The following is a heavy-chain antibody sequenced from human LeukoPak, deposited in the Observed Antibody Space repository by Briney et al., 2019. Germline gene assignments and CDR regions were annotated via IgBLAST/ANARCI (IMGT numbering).Heavy chain of an antibody. D-gene: IGHD5-24*01. Sequence: PGGSLRLSCAASGFTFSSYAMSWDRQAPGKGLEWVSAISGSGGSTYYADSVKGRFTISRDNSKNTLYLQMNSLRAEDTAVYYCAKDLKWWGDGYNCAFDYWGQGTLVTVSS. V-gene: IGHV3-23*01. CDR3: AKDLKWWGDGYNCAFDY. J-gene: IGHJ4*02. CDR1: GFTFSSYA. CDR2: ISGSGGST.